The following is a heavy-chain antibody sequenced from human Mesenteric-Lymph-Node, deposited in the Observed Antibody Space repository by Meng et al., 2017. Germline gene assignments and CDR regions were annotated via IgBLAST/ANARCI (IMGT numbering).Heavy chain of an antibody. D-gene: IGHD3-22*01. Sequence: HVQLQQWGAGLWRPGQTLSLTCSVDGGAFSGYYWGWVRQPPGKGVEXIGEINHSGSTNYNPSLKSRVTISVDTSKNQFSLKLSSVTAADTAVYYCARAGSSEGYFWGQGTLVTVSS. J-gene: IGHJ4*02. CDR2: INHSGST. CDR3: ARAGSSEGYF. CDR1: GGAFSGYY. V-gene: IGHV4-34*01.